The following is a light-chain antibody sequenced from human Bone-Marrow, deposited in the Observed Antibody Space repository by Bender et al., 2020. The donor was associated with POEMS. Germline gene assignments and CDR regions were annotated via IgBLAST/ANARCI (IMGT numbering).Light chain of an antibody. CDR2: EVT. CDR3: CSYAGSSTWV. Sequence: QSALTQPASVSGSPGQSITISCTGTSSVVGSYNFVSWYQQSPGKAPKLLIHEVTKRPSGVSNRFSGSKSGNTASLTISGLQAEDEADYYCCSYAGSSTWVFGGGTKVTVL. V-gene: IGLV2-23*02. J-gene: IGLJ3*02. CDR1: SSVVGSYNF.